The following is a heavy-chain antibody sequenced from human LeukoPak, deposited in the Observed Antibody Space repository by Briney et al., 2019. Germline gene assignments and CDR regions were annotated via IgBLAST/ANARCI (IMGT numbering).Heavy chain of an antibody. CDR1: GFTFSYYG. D-gene: IGHD3-3*01. Sequence: GGSLRLSCAASGFTFSYYGIHWVRQAPGKGLEWVAFIHYDGSNKYYADSVKGRFTISRDNSKNTLYLQMNSLRAEDTAVYYCAKEYYDFWSGYPHDYWGQGTLVTVSS. J-gene: IGHJ4*02. CDR3: AKEYYDFWSGYPHDY. CDR2: IHYDGSNK. V-gene: IGHV3-30*02.